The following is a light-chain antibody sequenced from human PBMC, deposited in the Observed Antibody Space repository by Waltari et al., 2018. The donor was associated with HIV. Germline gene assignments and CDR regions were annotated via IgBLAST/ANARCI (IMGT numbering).Light chain of an antibody. CDR3: QQYYSTPRT. CDR2: GAS. J-gene: IGKJ1*01. V-gene: IGKV4-1*01. Sequence: DIVKTQAPDSLAVSLGERDSNHCKSSQCVLYSPNNKNYLAWYQQKPGQPPKLLIYGASTRESGVPDRFSGSGSGTDFTLTISSLQAEDVAVYYCQQYYSTPRTFGQGTKVEIK. CDR1: QCVLYSPNNKNY.